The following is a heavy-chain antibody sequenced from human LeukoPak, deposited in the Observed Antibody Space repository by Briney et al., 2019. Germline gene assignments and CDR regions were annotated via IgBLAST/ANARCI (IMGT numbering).Heavy chain of an antibody. CDR2: IYYSGST. Sequence: SETLSLTCTVSGGSISSYYWSWIRQPPGKGLEWIGYIYYSGSTNYNPSLKSRVTMSVDTSKNQFSLKLSSVTAADTAVYYCARDGPYRSHSSGNGWFDPWGQGTLVTVSS. CDR1: GGSISSYY. CDR3: ARDGPYRSHSSGNGWFDP. V-gene: IGHV4-59*01. J-gene: IGHJ5*02. D-gene: IGHD6-19*01.